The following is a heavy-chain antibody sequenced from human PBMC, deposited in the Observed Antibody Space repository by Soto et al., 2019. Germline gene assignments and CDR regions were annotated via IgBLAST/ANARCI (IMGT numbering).Heavy chain of an antibody. CDR3: AKDQTYRITMIGVLITPFDY. Sequence: ASVKVSCKASGYTFTSYDINWVRQATGQGLEWMGWMNPNSGNTGYAQKFQGRVTMTRNTSISTAYMELNSLRAEDTAVYYCAKDQTYRITMIGVLITPFDYWGQGTLVTVSS. V-gene: IGHV1-8*01. J-gene: IGHJ4*02. CDR2: MNPNSGNT. CDR1: GYTFTSYD. D-gene: IGHD3-22*01.